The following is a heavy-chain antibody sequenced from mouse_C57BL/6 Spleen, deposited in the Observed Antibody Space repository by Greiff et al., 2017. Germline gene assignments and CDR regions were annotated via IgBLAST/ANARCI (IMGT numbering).Heavy chain of an antibody. CDR1: GFSLTSYG. D-gene: IGHD2-1*01. Sequence: VQLQESGPGLVQPSQSLSITCTVSGFSLTSYGVHWVRQSPGKGLEWLGVIWSGGSTDYNAAFISRLSISKDNSKSQVFFKMNSLQADDTAIYYCARRGYYGNYAAMDYWGQGTSVTVSS. CDR3: ARRGYYGNYAAMDY. V-gene: IGHV2-2*01. J-gene: IGHJ4*01. CDR2: IWSGGST.